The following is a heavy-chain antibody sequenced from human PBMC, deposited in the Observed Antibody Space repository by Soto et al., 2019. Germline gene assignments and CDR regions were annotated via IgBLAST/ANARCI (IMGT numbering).Heavy chain of an antibody. CDR3: AKGRTEGSSWAVGGY. Sequence: PGGSLRLSCAASGFTFSSYAMSWVRQAPGKGLEWVSAISGSGGSTYYADSVKGRFTISRDNSKNTLYLQMNSLRAEDTAVYYCAKGRTEGSSWAVGGYWGQGTLVTVSS. J-gene: IGHJ4*02. CDR2: ISGSGGST. CDR1: GFTFSSYA. V-gene: IGHV3-23*01. D-gene: IGHD6-13*01.